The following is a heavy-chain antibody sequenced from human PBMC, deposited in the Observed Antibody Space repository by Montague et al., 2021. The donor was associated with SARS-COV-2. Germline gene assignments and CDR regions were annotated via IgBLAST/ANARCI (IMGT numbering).Heavy chain of an antibody. J-gene: IGHJ6*02. V-gene: IGHV4-39*07. Sequence: SETLSLICTVSGGSISSSSYYWGWIRQPPGKGLEWIGSIYYSGSTYYNPSLKSRVTISVDTSKNQFSLKLSSVTAADTAVYYCARVGRQQLVRLSGMGAWGQGTTVTVSS. CDR3: ARVGRQQLVRLSGMGA. CDR1: GGSISSSSYY. CDR2: IYYSGST. D-gene: IGHD6-13*01.